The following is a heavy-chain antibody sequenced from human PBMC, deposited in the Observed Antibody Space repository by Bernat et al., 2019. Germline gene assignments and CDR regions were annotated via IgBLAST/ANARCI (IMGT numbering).Heavy chain of an antibody. CDR1: GFKLSNYW. CDR3: ARESFWYFDL. V-gene: IGHV3-74*01. J-gene: IGHJ2*01. Sequence: EVQLLESGGGLVQPGGSLRLSCAASGFKLSNYWMHWVRQAPGKGLVWVSRSSPDGSSPNYADSVKGRVTISRDNAKNTLYLQMDSLGVEDTAVYYCARESFWYFDLWGRGTLVTVSS. CDR2: SSPDGSSP.